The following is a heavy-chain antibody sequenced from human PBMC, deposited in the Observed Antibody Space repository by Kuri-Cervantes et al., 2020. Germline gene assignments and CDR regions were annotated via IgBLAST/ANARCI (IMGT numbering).Heavy chain of an antibody. J-gene: IGHJ2*01. CDR2: ISSRSNYI. Sequence: GGSLRLSCAASGFTVSSNYMSWVRQAPGKGLEWVSSISSRSNYIYYADSVKGRFTISRDNAKNSLYLQMNSLRAEDTAVYYCARDWDSSGYQPNWYFDLWGRGTLVTVSS. V-gene: IGHV3-21*01. CDR1: GFTVSSNY. CDR3: ARDWDSSGYQPNWYFDL. D-gene: IGHD3-22*01.